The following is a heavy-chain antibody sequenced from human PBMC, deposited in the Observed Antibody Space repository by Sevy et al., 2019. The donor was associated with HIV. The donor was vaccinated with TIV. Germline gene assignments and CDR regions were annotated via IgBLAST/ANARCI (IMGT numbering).Heavy chain of an antibody. D-gene: IGHD2-15*01. J-gene: IGHJ4*02. Sequence: GGSLRLSCAASGFTFSAYEMNWVRQAPGKGLEWLSYISGSGKTTFYADSVRGRFTVSRDNARKSLYLQMNSLRADDTAMYYCARDYCLSDTCYSDHWGQGTLVTVSS. CDR1: GFTFSAYE. V-gene: IGHV3-48*03. CDR2: ISGSGKTT. CDR3: ARDYCLSDTCYSDH.